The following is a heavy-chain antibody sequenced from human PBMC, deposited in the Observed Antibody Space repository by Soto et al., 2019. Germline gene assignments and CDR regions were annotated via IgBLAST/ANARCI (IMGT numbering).Heavy chain of an antibody. J-gene: IGHJ4*02. D-gene: IGHD3-16*01. V-gene: IGHV3-48*03. CDR2: ISTSGSTI. CDR3: ARGGITGFDY. CDR1: GFTFSSSE. Sequence: PGGSLRLSCAASGFTFSSSEMNWVRQAPGKGLEWVSWISTSGSTIYYADSVKGRFTISRDNAENSLYLQMNSLRVEDTAVYYCARGGITGFDYWGQGTLVTVSS.